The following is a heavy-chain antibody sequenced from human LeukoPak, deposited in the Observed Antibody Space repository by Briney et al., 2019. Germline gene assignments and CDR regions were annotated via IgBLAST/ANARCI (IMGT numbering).Heavy chain of an antibody. D-gene: IGHD3-10*01. CDR3: ARDLPLGFYGSGSLGH. J-gene: IGHJ4*02. CDR2: ISAYNGNT. V-gene: IGHV1-18*01. Sequence: ASVKVSCKASGYTFSNYGISRVRQAPGQGLERMAWISAYNGNTNYAQKFQGRVTMTTDTSTSTAFMELRSLRSDDTAVYYCARDLPLGFYGSGSLGHWGQGSLVTVSS. CDR1: GYTFSNYG.